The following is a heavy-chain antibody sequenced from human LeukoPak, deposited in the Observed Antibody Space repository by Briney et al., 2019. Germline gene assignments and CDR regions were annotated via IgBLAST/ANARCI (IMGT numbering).Heavy chain of an antibody. CDR3: ARALGILAAGTHSYYFDY. J-gene: IGHJ4*02. D-gene: IGHD6-13*01. CDR1: GGSISSGSYY. Sequence: SETLSLTCTVSGGSISSGSYYWSWIRQPAGKGLEWIGRIYTSGSTNYNPSLKSRVTISVDTSKNQFSLKLSSVTAADTAVYYCARALGILAAGTHSYYFDYWGQGTLVTVSS. V-gene: IGHV4-61*02. CDR2: IYTSGST.